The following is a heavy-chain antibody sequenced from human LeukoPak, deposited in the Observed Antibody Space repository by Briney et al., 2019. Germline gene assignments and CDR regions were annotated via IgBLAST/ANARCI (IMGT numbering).Heavy chain of an antibody. CDR2: INHSGGT. Sequence: SETLSLTCTVFGGSFNTDYWSWIRQPPGKGLEWIGEINHSGGTNYNPSLKSRVTIPVDTSKDQFSLKLSSVTAADTAVYYCAVGGSSFHWGQGTRVTVSS. CDR1: GGSFNTDY. V-gene: IGHV4-34*01. J-gene: IGHJ4*02. D-gene: IGHD6-6*01. CDR3: AVGGSSFH.